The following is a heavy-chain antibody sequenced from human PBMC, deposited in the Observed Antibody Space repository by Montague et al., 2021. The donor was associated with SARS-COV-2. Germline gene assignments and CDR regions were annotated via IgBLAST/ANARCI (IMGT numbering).Heavy chain of an antibody. D-gene: IGHD3-10*01. V-gene: IGHV4-39*07. CDR1: GGSFSNPKAY. CDR2: IYYSGST. Sequence: SETLSLTCTISGGSFSNPKAYWGWIRQPPGKGLEWIGSIYYSGSTYYNPSLKSRVTISADTSKNQFSLKLTSVAAADTAVYYCARLGDGVVPSPILGVGPYYSYYYMDVWGKGTTVTVSS. CDR3: ARLGDGVVPSPILGVGPYYSYYYMDV. J-gene: IGHJ6*03.